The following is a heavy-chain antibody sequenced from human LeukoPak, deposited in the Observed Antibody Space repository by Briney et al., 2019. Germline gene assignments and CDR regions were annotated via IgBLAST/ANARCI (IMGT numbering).Heavy chain of an antibody. D-gene: IGHD1-26*01. V-gene: IGHV4-39*01. CDR1: GGSISSSSYY. CDR3: ARRLVGATTLFDY. J-gene: IGHJ4*02. CDR2: IYYAGRT. Sequence: SETLSLTCIVSGGSISSSSYYWGWIRQPPGKGLEWIGSIYYAGRTYCNPSLKSRVTISVDTSKNQFSLKLSSVTAADTAVYYCARRLVGATTLFDYWGQGTLVTVSS.